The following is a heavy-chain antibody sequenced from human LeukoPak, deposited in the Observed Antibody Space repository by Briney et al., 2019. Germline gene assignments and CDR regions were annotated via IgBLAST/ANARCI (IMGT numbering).Heavy chain of an antibody. CDR2: ISSGGSAI. Sequence: PGGSLRLSCAASGFTFSSYGMNWVRQAPGKGLEWVSYISSGGSAIYYADSVKGRFTISRDNAKNSLYLQMNSLRAEDTAVYYSSLEGSSWYRYFQHWGQGTLVTVSS. CDR1: GFTFSSYG. CDR3: SLEGSSWYRYFQH. D-gene: IGHD6-13*01. V-gene: IGHV3-48*03. J-gene: IGHJ1*01.